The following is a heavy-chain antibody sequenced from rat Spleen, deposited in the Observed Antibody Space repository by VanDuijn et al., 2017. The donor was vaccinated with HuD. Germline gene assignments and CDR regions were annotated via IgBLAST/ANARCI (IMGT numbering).Heavy chain of an antibody. V-gene: IGHV5-19*01. Sequence: EVQLVESGGGLVQPGRSLRLSCAASGFTFSNYGMHWIRQAPTKGLEWVASISPSGHSPYYRDSVKGRFTISRDNAKSTLYLQMDSLRSEDTGSYVWAKDGAHCGGYLPVAYWGQGTLVTGSS. CDR1: GFTFSNYG. J-gene: IGHJ3*01. CDR3: AKDGAHCGGYLPVAY. D-gene: IGHD1-11*01. CDR2: ISPSGHSP.